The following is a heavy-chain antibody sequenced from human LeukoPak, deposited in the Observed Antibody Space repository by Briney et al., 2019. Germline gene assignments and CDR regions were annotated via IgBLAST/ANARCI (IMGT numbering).Heavy chain of an antibody. J-gene: IGHJ6*03. V-gene: IGHV1-69*13. CDR1: GGTFSSYA. CDR2: INLIFGTA. D-gene: IGHD2-21*02. Sequence: ASVKVSCKASGGTFSSYAISWVRQAPGQGLEWMGGINLIFGTANYAQKFQGRVTITADESTSTAYMELSSLRSEDTAVYYCARGGDATYYYYYYMDVWGKGTTVTVSS. CDR3: ARGGDATYYYYYYMDV.